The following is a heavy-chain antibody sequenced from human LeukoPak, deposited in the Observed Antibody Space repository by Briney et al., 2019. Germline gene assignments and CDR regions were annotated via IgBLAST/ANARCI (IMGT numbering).Heavy chain of an antibody. CDR2: IYYSGST. D-gene: IGHD3-10*01. V-gene: IGHV4-38-2*02. J-gene: IGHJ4*02. CDR3: ARGYYGSGSYYNGVDY. CDR1: GYSISRGYY. Sequence: SETLSLTCTVSGYSISRGYYWGWIRQPPGKGLEWIGTIYYSGSTYYNPSLKSRVTISVDTSKNQFSLKLSSVTAADTAVYYCARGYYGSGSYYNGVDYWYQGTLVTV.